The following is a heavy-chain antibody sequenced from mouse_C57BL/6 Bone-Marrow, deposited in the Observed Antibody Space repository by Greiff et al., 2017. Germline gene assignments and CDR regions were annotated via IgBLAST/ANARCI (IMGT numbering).Heavy chain of an antibody. CDR3: ARSDGYYLYYFDY. CDR2: IDPSDSYT. CDR1: GYTFTSYW. Sequence: QVQLKQPGAELVRPGTSVKLSCKASGYTFTSYWMPWVKQRPGQGLEWIGAIDPSDSYTNYNQKFKGKATLTVDTSSSTAYMQLSSLRSEDSAVYYCARSDGYYLYYFDYWGQGTTLTGSS. J-gene: IGHJ2*01. D-gene: IGHD2-3*01. V-gene: IGHV1-59*01.